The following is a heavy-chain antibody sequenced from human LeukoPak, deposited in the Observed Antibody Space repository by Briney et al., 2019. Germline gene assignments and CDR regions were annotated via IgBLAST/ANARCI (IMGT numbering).Heavy chain of an antibody. CDR2: IYHGGST. CDR1: GGSISNNNW. Sequence: SETLSLTCAVSGGSISNNNWWSWVRQPPGMGLEWIGEIYHGGSTNYNPSLKSRVTMSVDRSKSRFSLKLSSVTAADTAVYYCARGEERGSGTVHFDYWGQGTLVTVSS. CDR3: ARGEERGSGTVHFDY. V-gene: IGHV4-4*02. D-gene: IGHD3-10*01. J-gene: IGHJ4*02.